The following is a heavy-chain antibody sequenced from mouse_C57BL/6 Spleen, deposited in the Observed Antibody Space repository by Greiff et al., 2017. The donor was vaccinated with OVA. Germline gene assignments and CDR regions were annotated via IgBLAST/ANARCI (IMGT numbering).Heavy chain of an antibody. Sequence: QVQLQQSGAELVRPGTSVKVSCKASGYAFTNYLIEWVKQRPGQGLEWIGVINPGSGGTNYNEKFKGKATLTADKSSSTAYMQLSSLTSEDSAVYFCARSVPMVTTDYYAMDDWGQGTSVTVSS. D-gene: IGHD2-2*01. CDR2: INPGSGGT. V-gene: IGHV1-54*01. J-gene: IGHJ4*01. CDR1: GYAFTNYL. CDR3: ARSVPMVTTDYYAMDD.